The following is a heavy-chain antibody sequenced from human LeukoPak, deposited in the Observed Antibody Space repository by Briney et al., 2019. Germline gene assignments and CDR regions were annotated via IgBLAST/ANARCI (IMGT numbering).Heavy chain of an antibody. CDR2: INHSGST. Sequence: PSETLSFTCAVYGGSFSGYYWSWIRQPPGKGLEWIGEINHSGSTNYNPSLKSRVTISVDTSKNQFSLKLSSVTAADTAVYYCARTTLAGAFDIWGQGTMVTVSS. V-gene: IGHV4-34*01. CDR1: GGSFSGYY. D-gene: IGHD1-1*01. J-gene: IGHJ3*02. CDR3: ARTTLAGAFDI.